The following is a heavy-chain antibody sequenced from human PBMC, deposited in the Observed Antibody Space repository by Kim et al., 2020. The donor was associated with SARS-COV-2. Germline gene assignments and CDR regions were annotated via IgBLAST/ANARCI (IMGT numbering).Heavy chain of an antibody. CDR3: ARESATGYSFWGIDY. J-gene: IGHJ4*02. Sequence: SVQGRFTISRDNAKNSLYLQMNSLRVDDTAVYLCARESATGYSFWGIDYWGQGTLVTVSP. V-gene: IGHV3-48*03. D-gene: IGHD3-16*01.